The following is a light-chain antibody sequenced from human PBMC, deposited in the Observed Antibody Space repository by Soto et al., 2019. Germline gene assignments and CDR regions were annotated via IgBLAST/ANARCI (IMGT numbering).Light chain of an antibody. CDR3: QQYNAYSQA. V-gene: IGKV1-5*03. CDR1: ESVSRW. CDR2: QAS. J-gene: IGKJ1*01. Sequence: DIQMTQSPSTLSASVGDRVTITCRASESVSRWLAGYQQKPGRTPKLLIYQASTLETGVPSRFSGSSSGTEFTLTISSQQPEDCATYYCQQYNAYSQAFGQGTKGESK.